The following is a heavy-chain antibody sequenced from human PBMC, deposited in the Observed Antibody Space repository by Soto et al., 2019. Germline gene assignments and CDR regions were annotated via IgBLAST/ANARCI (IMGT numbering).Heavy chain of an antibody. Sequence: EVQLLESGGGLVQPGESLRLSCAASGFTFSSYAMTWVRQAPGKGLEWVSSISGSGDYTYFADSVKGRFTISRDNSKDTLYLQMSSLRVEDTAIYYWAKESRSHPQGWFDPWGQGTLVTVSS. V-gene: IGHV3-23*01. CDR3: AKESRSHPQGWFDP. J-gene: IGHJ5*02. CDR2: ISGSGDYT. D-gene: IGHD2-15*01. CDR1: GFTFSSYA.